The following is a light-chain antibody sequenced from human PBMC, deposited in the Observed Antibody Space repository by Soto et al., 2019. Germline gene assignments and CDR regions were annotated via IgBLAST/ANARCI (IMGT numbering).Light chain of an antibody. CDR1: QSVSSY. CDR2: GAS. V-gene: IGKV3-20*01. Sequence: EILLTHSPGTLSLSPGEIATLSCGASQSVSSYLVWYQQKPGQAPRLLIYGASSRATGIPDRFSGSGSGTDFTLTISRLEPEDFAVYYCQQYGSSPAITFGQGTRLEIK. CDR3: QQYGSSPAIT. J-gene: IGKJ5*01.